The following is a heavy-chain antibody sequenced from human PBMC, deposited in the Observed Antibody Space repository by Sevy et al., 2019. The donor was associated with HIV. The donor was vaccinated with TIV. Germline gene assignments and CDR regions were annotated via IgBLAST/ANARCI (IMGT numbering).Heavy chain of an antibody. V-gene: IGHV4-39*01. D-gene: IGHD3-16*02. Sequence: SEILSLTCTVSGGSISSSTYYWGWIRQPPEKGLEWIGNIYYSGSTYYNPSLRSRVTISVDTSNNQFSLRLSSVTAAVTAVYFCARQVAARDMMTSGGVIVLRSRGTYLSDSWGQGTLVTVSS. J-gene: IGHJ4*02. CDR3: ARQVAARDMMTSGGVIVLRSRGTYLSDS. CDR2: IYYSGST. CDR1: GGSISSSTYY.